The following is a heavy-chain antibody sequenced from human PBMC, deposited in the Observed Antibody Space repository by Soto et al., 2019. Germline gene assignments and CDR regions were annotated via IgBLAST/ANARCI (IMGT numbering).Heavy chain of an antibody. J-gene: IGHJ5*02. CDR3: ARTYGGDPWFDP. CDR2: IYGGGST. V-gene: IGHV3-53*02. Sequence: EVQLVETGGGLIQPGGSLRLSCAASGFTVSSNYMSWVRQAPGKGLEWVSVIYGGGSTYYADSVKGRFTISRDNSKNTLYLQMNSLRAEDTAVYYCARTYGGDPWFDPWGQGTLVTVSS. D-gene: IGHD2-21*02. CDR1: GFTVSSNY.